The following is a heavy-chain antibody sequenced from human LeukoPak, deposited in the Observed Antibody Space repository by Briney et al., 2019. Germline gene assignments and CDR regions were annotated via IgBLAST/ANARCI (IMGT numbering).Heavy chain of an antibody. CDR3: ARDPEWELQPNDDAFDI. Sequence: SVKVSCKASGYTFTGYYMHWVRQAPGQGLEWMGGIIPIFGTANYAQKFQGRVTITADKSTSTAYMELSSLRSEDTAVYYCARDPEWELQPNDDAFDIWGQGTMVTVSS. CDR2: IIPIFGTA. CDR1: GYTFTGYY. D-gene: IGHD1-26*01. V-gene: IGHV1-69*06. J-gene: IGHJ3*02.